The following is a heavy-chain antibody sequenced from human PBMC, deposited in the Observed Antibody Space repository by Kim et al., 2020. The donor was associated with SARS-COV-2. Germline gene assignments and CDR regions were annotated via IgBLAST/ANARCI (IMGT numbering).Heavy chain of an antibody. V-gene: IGHV3-33*06. CDR1: GFTFSSYA. CDR2: IWYDGSNK. Sequence: GGSLRLSCAASGFTFSSYAMHWVRQAPGKGLEWVAVIWYDGSNKYYADSLKGRFTISRDNSKNTLYLQMNSLRAEDTAVYYCAKDGPLRLPYYYGMDVWGQGTTVTVSS. J-gene: IGHJ6*02. D-gene: IGHD4-17*01. CDR3: AKDGPLRLPYYYGMDV.